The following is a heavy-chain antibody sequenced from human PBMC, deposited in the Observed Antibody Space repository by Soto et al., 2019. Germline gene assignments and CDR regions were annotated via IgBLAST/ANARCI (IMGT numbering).Heavy chain of an antibody. J-gene: IGHJ4*02. CDR2: IDWDDDK. Sequence: FGATLVNPTQTLTLTCTFSGFSLSTSGMCVSWIRQPPGKALEWLARIDWDDDKYYSTSLKTRLTISKDTSKNQVVLTMTNMDPVDTATYYCARTAVSRRSSTSCYDFDYWGQGTLVTVSS. CDR1: GFSLSTSGMC. D-gene: IGHD2-2*01. V-gene: IGHV2-70*11. CDR3: ARTAVSRRSSTSCYDFDY.